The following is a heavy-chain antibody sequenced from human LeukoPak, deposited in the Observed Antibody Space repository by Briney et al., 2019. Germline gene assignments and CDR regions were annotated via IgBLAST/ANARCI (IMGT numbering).Heavy chain of an antibody. CDR1: GFTFDDYA. CDR3: ARDVGRNDADY. CDR2: ISSSSSYI. Sequence: GGSLRLSCAASGFTFDDYAMHWVRQAPGKGLEWVSSISSSSSYIYYADSMKGRFTISRDNAKNSLYLQMNSLRAEDTAVYYCARDVGRNDADYWGQGTLVTVSS. D-gene: IGHD2-15*01. V-gene: IGHV3-21*01. J-gene: IGHJ4*02.